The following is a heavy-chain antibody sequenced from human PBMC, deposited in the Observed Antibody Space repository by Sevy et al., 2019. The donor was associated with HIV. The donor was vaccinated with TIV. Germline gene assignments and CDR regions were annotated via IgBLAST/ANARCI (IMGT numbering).Heavy chain of an antibody. D-gene: IGHD2-2*01. CDR2: ISSNSAYI. V-gene: IGHV3-21*01. Sequence: GGSLRLSCAASGFTFSSYSINWVSRAPGKGLEWVSSISSNSAYIHYGDSVKGRFIISRDNAKNSLYSQMNSLRAEDMAVYYGARGPRGGSSGMDVWGQGTTVTVSS. CDR3: ARGPRGGSSGMDV. CDR1: GFTFSSYS. J-gene: IGHJ6*02.